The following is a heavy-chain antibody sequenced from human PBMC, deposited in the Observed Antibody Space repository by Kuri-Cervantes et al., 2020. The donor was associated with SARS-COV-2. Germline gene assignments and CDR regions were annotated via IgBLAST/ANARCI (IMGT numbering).Heavy chain of an antibody. V-gene: IGHV1-18*04. Sequence: ASVKVSCKASGYTFTDYHMHWVRQAPGQGLEWMGWISAYNGNTNYAQKLQGRVTMTTDTSTSTAYMELRSLRSDDTAVYYCARYASMPPHFLYYYYMDVWGKGTTVTVSS. CDR1: GYTFTDYH. CDR2: ISAYNGNT. J-gene: IGHJ6*03. CDR3: ARYASMPPHFLYYYYMDV. D-gene: IGHD2/OR15-2a*01.